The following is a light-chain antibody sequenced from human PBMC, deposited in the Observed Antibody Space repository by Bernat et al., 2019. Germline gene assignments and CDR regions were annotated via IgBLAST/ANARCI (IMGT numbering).Light chain of an antibody. J-gene: IGLJ3*02. Sequence: QSVLTQPPSVSAAPGQKVTISCSGSGSNIGNNYVSWYQQLPGTAPKLLIYGNNKRPSGIADRFSGSKSGTSATLGITGLQTGDEADYYCGTWDSSLTAGVFGGGTKLTVL. CDR3: GTWDSSLTAGV. CDR1: GSNIGNNY. V-gene: IGLV1-51*02. CDR2: GNN.